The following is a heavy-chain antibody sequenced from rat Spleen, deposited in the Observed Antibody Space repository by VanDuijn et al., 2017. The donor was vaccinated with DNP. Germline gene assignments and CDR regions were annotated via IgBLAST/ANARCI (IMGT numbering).Heavy chain of an antibody. CDR2: ISYDGSST. J-gene: IGHJ2*01. CDR3: ASPRD. D-gene: IGHD1-11*01. V-gene: IGHV5-7*01. Sequence: EVQLVESGGGLVQPGRSLKLSCAASGFTFSDYNMAWVRQAPKKGLEWVATISYDGSSTYYRDSVKGRFTISRDNAKSTLYLQMDSLRSEDTATYYCASPRDWGQGVMVTVSS. CDR1: GFTFSDYN.